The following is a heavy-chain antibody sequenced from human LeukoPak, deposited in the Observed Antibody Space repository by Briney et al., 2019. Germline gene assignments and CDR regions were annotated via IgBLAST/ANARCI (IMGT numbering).Heavy chain of an antibody. CDR2: INPNSGGT. CDR3: ARDSDSYEYYFDY. V-gene: IGHV1-2*04. D-gene: IGHD2-8*01. CDR1: GYTFTGYY. J-gene: IGHJ4*02. Sequence: ASVKVSCKASGYTFTGYYMHWVRQAPGQGLEWMGWINPNSGGTNYAQKFQGWVTMTRDTSISTAYMELSRLRSDDTAVYYCARDSDSYEYYFDYWGQGTLVTVSS.